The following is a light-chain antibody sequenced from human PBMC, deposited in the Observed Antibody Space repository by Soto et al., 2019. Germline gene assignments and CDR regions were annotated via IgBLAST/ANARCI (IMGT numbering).Light chain of an antibody. CDR3: QKYGSSPWT. J-gene: IGKJ1*01. CDR2: GAS. CDR1: QSVSSSY. Sequence: EIVLTQSPGTLSLSPGERATLSCRASQSVSSSYLAWYQQKPGHAPRLLIYGASSMATGLPDRFSGSGSGTDFTLTISRLEPEDFAVYYCQKYGSSPWTFGQGTKVDIK. V-gene: IGKV3-20*01.